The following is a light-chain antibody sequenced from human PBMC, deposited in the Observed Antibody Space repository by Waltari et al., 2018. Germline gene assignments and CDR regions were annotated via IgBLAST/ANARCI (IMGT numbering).Light chain of an antibody. CDR1: QSISKW. CDR2: EAS. Sequence: DIRMTQSPSTLSASAGDRVIISCRASQSISKWLAWYQQKPGKAPKLLIYEASTLQSGGPSRFSGTGSGTDFTLATSSLQPDDFATYYCKQYNGYSLLTFGGGTKVEIK. V-gene: IGKV1-5*03. J-gene: IGKJ4*01. CDR3: KQYNGYSLLT.